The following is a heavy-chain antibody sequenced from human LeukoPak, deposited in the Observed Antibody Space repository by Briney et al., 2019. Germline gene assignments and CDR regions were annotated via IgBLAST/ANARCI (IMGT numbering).Heavy chain of an antibody. V-gene: IGHV3-7*03. CDR2: IKQDGSEK. CDR1: GFTFSIYW. Sequence: TGGSLRLSCAASGFTFSIYWMSWVRQAPGKGLEWLTNIKQDGSEKYYVDSVKGRFTISRDNAKNSLYLQMNSLRAEDTALYYCAQDLDSYGIRGIDYWGQGTLVTVSS. J-gene: IGHJ4*02. CDR3: AQDLDSYGIRGIDY. D-gene: IGHD5-18*01.